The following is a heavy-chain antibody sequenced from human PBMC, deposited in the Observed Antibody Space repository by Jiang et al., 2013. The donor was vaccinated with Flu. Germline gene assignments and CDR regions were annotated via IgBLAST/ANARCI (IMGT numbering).Heavy chain of an antibody. Sequence: LLESGGGVVQPGGSLRLSCAASGFTFSSYGMTWVRQAPGKGLEWVSAIDGSGGSTYYADSVKGRFTISRDNSKNTLYLQMNSPRAEDTAVYYCAKCSGGSCYNYFDPWGQGTLVTVSS. CDR1: GFTFSSYG. V-gene: IGHV3-23*01. CDR3: AKCSGGSCYNYFDP. D-gene: IGHD2-15*01. J-gene: IGHJ5*02. CDR2: IDGSGGST.